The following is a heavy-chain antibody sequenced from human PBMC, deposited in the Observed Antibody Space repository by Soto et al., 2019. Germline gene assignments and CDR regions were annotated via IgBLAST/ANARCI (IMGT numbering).Heavy chain of an antibody. J-gene: IGHJ5*02. Sequence: GGSLRLSCAASGFTVSSNYMSWVRQAPGKGLEWVSVIYSGGSTYYADSVKGRFTISRDNSKNTLYLQMNSLRAEDTAVYYCAREYYDFWSGFHTNWFDPWGQGTLVTVSS. CDR2: IYSGGST. V-gene: IGHV3-66*01. D-gene: IGHD3-3*01. CDR3: AREYYDFWSGFHTNWFDP. CDR1: GFTVSSNY.